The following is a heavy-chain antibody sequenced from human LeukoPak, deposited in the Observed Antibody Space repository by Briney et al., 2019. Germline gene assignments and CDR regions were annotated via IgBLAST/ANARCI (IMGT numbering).Heavy chain of an antibody. CDR2: IYYGGST. J-gene: IGHJ4*02. CDR1: GGSISSSTYY. V-gene: IGHV4-39*07. CDR3: AREGHGGTVGYYFDY. D-gene: IGHD2-8*02. Sequence: PSETLSLTCTVSGGSISSSTYYWGWIRQPPGKGLEWIGNIYYGGSTFYNPSLKSRVTISVDTSKNQFSLKLSSVTAADTAVYYCAREGHGGTVGYYFDYWGQGTLVTVSS.